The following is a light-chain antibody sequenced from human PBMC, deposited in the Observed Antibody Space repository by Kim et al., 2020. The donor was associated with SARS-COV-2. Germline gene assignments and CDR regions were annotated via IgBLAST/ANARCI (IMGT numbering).Light chain of an antibody. J-gene: IGKJ1*01. CDR2: AAS. V-gene: IGKV1-27*01. Sequence: DIQMTQSPSSLSASVGDRVTITCRASQVICNYLAWYHQKPGKIPKLLIYAASTLQSGVPSRFSGSGSGTDFTLTISSLQPEDVVTYYCQRYGIAPQTFGQGTKVDIK. CDR3: QRYGIAPQT. CDR1: QVICNY.